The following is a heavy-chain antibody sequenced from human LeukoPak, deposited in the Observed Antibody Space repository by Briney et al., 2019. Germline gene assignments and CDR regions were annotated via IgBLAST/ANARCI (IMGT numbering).Heavy chain of an antibody. J-gene: IGHJ5*02. CDR3: AREMVGERGWFDP. CDR1: GDTVNTRRYY. D-gene: IGHD2-15*01. CDR2: IYYSGST. V-gene: IGHV4-61*01. Sequence: PSETLSLTCPVSGDTVNTRRYYWGWIRQPPGKGLEWIGYIYYSGSTNYNPSLKGRVTISVDTSKNQFSLKLSSVTAADTAVYYCAREMVGERGWFDPWGQGTLVTVSS.